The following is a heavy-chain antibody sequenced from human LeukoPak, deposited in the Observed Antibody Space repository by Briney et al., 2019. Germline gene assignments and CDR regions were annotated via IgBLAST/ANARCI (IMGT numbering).Heavy chain of an antibody. CDR2: IKQDGSEK. CDR3: ARERLSDAFDI. Sequence: GGSLRLSCAASGFTFSSYWMSWVRQGPGKGPEWVANIKQDGSEKYYVDSVKGRFTISRDNAKNSLYLQMNSLRAEDTAVYYCARERLSDAFDIWGQGTMVTVSS. CDR1: GFTFSSYW. J-gene: IGHJ3*02. V-gene: IGHV3-7*01.